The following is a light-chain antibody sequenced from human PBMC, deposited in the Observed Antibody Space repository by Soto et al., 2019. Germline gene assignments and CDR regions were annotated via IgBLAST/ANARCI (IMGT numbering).Light chain of an antibody. V-gene: IGKV3-15*01. CDR2: RTS. CDR3: QQYNNWPRAT. J-gene: IGKJ4*01. Sequence: EIVMTQSPATLSVSPGERATLSCRASQSISSNLAWYQQKPGQAPRLLMFRTSSRATGFPARFSGSGSGTEFNLTISSLQSVDFGVYYCQQYNNWPRATIGGGTKVDSK. CDR1: QSISSN.